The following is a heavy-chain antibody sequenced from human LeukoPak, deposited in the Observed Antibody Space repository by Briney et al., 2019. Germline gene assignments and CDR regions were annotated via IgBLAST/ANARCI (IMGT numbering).Heavy chain of an antibody. V-gene: IGHV3-30*18. CDR3: AKDPSTVTTGVFDI. Sequence: PGGSLRLSCAASGFTFSSYGMHWVRQAPGKGLEWVAVISYDGTNKYHADSVKGRFIMSRDNSKNTLYLQMNSLRAEDTAVYYCAKDPSTVTTGVFDIWGQGTMVSVSS. CDR1: GFTFSSYG. CDR2: ISYDGTNK. D-gene: IGHD4-17*01. J-gene: IGHJ3*02.